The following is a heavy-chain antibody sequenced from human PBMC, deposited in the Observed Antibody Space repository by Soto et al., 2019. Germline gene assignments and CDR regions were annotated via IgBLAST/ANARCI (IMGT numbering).Heavy chain of an antibody. CDR2: ISHSGTT. CDR1: GGSMNSDY. D-gene: IGHD3-10*01. V-gene: IGHV4-59*01. CDR3: TRGTRATQYYFYFYGMDV. J-gene: IGHJ6*02. Sequence: SETLSLTCTVSGGSMNSDYWSWIRQPPGKGLEWLGYISHSGTTSYNPSLKSRLTISLNTSKNQFSLKLRSVTAADTAVYYCTRGTRATQYYFYFYGMDVWGRGTTVTVSS.